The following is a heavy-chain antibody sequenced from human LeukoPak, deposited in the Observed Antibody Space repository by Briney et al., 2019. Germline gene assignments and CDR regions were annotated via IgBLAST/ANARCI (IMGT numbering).Heavy chain of an antibody. D-gene: IGHD5-18*01. J-gene: IGHJ5*02. CDR2: ISGSGGST. CDR3: ARGYSYGWFDP. V-gene: IGHV3-23*01. Sequence: GGSLRLSCAVSEFTFSIYAMNWVRQAPGKGLGWVSAISGSGGSTHYADSVKGRFTISRDNSKNTPYLQMNSLRADDTAVYYCARGYSYGWFDPWGQGTLVTVSS. CDR1: EFTFSIYA.